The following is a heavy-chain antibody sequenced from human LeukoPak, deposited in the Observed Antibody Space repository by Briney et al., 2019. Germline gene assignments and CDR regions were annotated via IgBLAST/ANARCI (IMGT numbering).Heavy chain of an antibody. CDR2: INHSGST. CDR1: GGSFSGYY. CDR3: ARGIVVVVAATRGAFDI. V-gene: IGHV4-34*01. Sequence: SETLSLTCAVYGGSFSGYYWSWIRQPPGKGLEWIGEINHSGSTNYNPSLKSRVTISVDTSKNQFSLKLSSVTAADTAVYYCARGIVVVVAATRGAFDIWGQGTMVTVSS. D-gene: IGHD2-15*01. J-gene: IGHJ3*02.